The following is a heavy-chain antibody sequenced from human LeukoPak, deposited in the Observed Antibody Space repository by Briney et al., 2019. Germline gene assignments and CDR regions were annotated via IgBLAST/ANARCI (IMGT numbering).Heavy chain of an antibody. CDR3: ARVGTYYYYAMDV. CDR1: RVTVSSYA. D-gene: IGHD3-10*01. J-gene: IGHJ6*02. CDR2: IIPVLGIA. Sequence: ASVKVSCKASRVTVSSYAISWVRQAPGQGLEWMGRIIPVLGIANYAHKFQGRVTITADKSTSTAYMELSSLRSEDTAVYYCARVGTYYYYAMDVWGQGTTVTVSS. V-gene: IGHV1-69*04.